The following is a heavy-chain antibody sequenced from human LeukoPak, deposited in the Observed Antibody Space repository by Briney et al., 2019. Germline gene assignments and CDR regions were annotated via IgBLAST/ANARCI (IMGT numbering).Heavy chain of an antibody. V-gene: IGHV4-39*07. J-gene: IGHJ4*02. CDR2: IYYSGLT. CDR3: SRENGAFSPFGF. CDR1: GGSISSSSYY. D-gene: IGHD2-8*01. Sequence: SETLSLTCTVSGGSISSSSYYWGWIRQPPGKGLEWIGSIYYSGLTNYSPSLNSRVTMSLDKPENQLSLNLSSVTAADTAVYYCSRENGAFSPFGFWGQGTLVTVPS.